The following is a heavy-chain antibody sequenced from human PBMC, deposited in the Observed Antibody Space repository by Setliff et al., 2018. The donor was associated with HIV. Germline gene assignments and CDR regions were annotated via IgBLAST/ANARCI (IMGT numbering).Heavy chain of an antibody. CDR2: IIPIFGST. J-gene: IGHJ2*01. D-gene: IGHD3-22*01. Sequence: SVKVSCKASGGTFSNYAISWVRQAPGQGLEWMGGIIPIFGSTKYAQKFQGRVTITADESKDTVEMELSSLTSEDTAVYYCARDDHYYDMGSILSDWFFDLWDRGTLVTVSS. CDR3: ARDDHYYDMGSILSDWFFDL. CDR1: GGTFSNYA. V-gene: IGHV1-69*13.